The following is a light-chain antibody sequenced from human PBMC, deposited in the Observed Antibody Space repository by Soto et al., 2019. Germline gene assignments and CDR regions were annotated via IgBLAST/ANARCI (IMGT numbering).Light chain of an antibody. J-gene: IGLJ1*01. V-gene: IGLV2-14*01. Sequence: QSVLTQPASVSGSPGQSITISCTGTRSDIGSYNSIAWYQQHPGKAPRVMVFEVTKRPSGISNRFSGSKSGSTASLTIPGLQAEDEADYYCSSYTSSSTYVFGTGTKVTVL. CDR1: RSDIGSYNS. CDR3: SSYTSSSTYV. CDR2: EVT.